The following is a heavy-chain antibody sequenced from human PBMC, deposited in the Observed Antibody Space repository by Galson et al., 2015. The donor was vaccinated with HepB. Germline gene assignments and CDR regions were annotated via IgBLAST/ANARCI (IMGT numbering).Heavy chain of an antibody. D-gene: IGHD5-18*01. V-gene: IGHV1-69*13. CDR2: IIPIFGTA. Sequence: VKVSCKASGVTFSSYAISWVRQAPRQGLEWMGGIIPIFGTANYAQKFQGRVTITADESTSTAYMEVNSLSSEDTAVYYCASGYSYRDYYGMDVWGQGTTVTVSS. J-gene: IGHJ6*02. CDR3: ASGYSYRDYYGMDV. CDR1: GVTFSSYA.